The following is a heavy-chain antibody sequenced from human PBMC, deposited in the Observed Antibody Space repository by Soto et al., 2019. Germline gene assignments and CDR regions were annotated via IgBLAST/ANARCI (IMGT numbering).Heavy chain of an antibody. CDR3: ARRAHDYGDYVLDYFDY. CDR1: GGSISSYY. J-gene: IGHJ4*02. V-gene: IGHV4-59*08. D-gene: IGHD4-17*01. CDR2: IYYSGST. Sequence: PSETLSLTCTVSGGSISSYYWSWIRQPPGKGLEWIGYIYYSGSTNYNPSLKSRVTISVDTSKNQFSLKLSSVTAADTAVYYCARRAHDYGDYVLDYFDYWGQGTLVTVSS.